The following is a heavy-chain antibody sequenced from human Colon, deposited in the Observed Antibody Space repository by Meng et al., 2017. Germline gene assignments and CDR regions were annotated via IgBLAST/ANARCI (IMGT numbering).Heavy chain of an antibody. CDR2: VFHTGGT. CDR3: ARGGDWGFDY. CDR1: CASITTRNW. Sequence: QVPLEEAGPGLVKPSETLSLTCAVSCASITTRNWWNWVRQAPGKGLEWIGDVFHTGGTSYNPSLESRLTISVDRSKNQFYLNLRSVTAADTATYYCARGGDWGFDYWGPGTLVTVSS. J-gene: IGHJ4*02. D-gene: IGHD3-16*01. V-gene: IGHV4-4*02.